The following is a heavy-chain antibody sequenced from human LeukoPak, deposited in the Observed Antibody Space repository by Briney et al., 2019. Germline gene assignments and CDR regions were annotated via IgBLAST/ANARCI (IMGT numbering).Heavy chain of an antibody. CDR1: GFTFSSYA. D-gene: IGHD3-10*01. CDR2: ISGSGGST. Sequence: GGSLRLSCAASGFTFSSYAMSWVRQAPGKGLEWVSAISGSGGSTYYADSVKGRFTISRDNSKNAPYLQMNSLRAEDTAVYYCAKGGLLWFGDQFDYWGQGTLVTVSS. J-gene: IGHJ4*02. V-gene: IGHV3-23*01. CDR3: AKGGLLWFGDQFDY.